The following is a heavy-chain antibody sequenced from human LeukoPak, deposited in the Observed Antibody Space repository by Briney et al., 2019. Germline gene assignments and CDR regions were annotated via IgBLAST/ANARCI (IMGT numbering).Heavy chain of an antibody. Sequence: GGSLRLSCAASGFTFSNFWMSWVRQAPGKGLEWVANIKEDGSDKYYVDSVKGRFTISRDNAQKSLYLQMISLRVDDTAVYYCTRWTDWYFDLWGRGTLVTVSS. CDR3: TRWTDWYFDL. J-gene: IGHJ2*01. D-gene: IGHD3/OR15-3a*01. V-gene: IGHV3-7*01. CDR2: IKEDGSDK. CDR1: GFTFSNFW.